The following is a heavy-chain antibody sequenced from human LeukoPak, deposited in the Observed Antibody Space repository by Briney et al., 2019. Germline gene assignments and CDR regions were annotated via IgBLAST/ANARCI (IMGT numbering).Heavy chain of an antibody. J-gene: IGHJ4*02. CDR1: GYTFTGYY. CDR2: SNPNSGDT. D-gene: IGHD1/OR15-1a*01. V-gene: IGHV1-2*02. CDR3: ARVMNREGTNY. Sequence: ASVKVSCKASGYTFTGYYMHWVRQAPGQGLEWMGWSNPNSGDTQYAQKFQGRVTMTRDTSISTAYMELNRLRSDDTAVYYCARVMNREGTNYWGQGTLVTVSS.